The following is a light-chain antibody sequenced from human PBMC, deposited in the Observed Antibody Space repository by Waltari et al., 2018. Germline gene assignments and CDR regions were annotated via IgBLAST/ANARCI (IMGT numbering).Light chain of an antibody. Sequence: EIVLTQSPATLSLSPGERATLSCRASQSVSSYLAWYQKKPGQAPRLLIYDASNRATGIPARFSGSGSGTDFTLTISSLEPEDCAVYYWQQRSNWPRTFGQGTKLEIK. CDR3: QQRSNWPRT. V-gene: IGKV3-11*01. CDR2: DAS. CDR1: QSVSSY. J-gene: IGKJ2*01.